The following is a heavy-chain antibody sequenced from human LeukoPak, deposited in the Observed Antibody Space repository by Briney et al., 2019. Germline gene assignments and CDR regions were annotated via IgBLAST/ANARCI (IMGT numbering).Heavy chain of an antibody. Sequence: GGSLRLSCAASGFTFSSYSMNWVRQAPGKGLEWVSSISSSSYIYYADSVKGRFTISRDNAKNSLYPQMNSLRAEDTAVYYCASGYCSGGSCYPDYYYGMDVWGQGTTVTVSS. CDR2: ISSSSYI. CDR3: ASGYCSGGSCYPDYYYGMDV. CDR1: GFTFSSYS. D-gene: IGHD2-15*01. V-gene: IGHV3-21*01. J-gene: IGHJ6*02.